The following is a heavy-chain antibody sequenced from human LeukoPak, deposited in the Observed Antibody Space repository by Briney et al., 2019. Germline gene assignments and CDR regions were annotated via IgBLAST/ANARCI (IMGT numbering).Heavy chain of an antibody. Sequence: GASVKVSCRASGYTFTGDYMHWVRQAPGQGLEWMGWINPNSGGTNYAQKFQGRVTMTRDTSISTAYMELSRQRSDDTAVYYCARSSRYDIWTGYPYWGQGTLVTVSP. CDR2: INPNSGGT. V-gene: IGHV1-2*02. D-gene: IGHD3-9*01. CDR3: ARSSRYDIWTGYPY. CDR1: GYTFTGDY. J-gene: IGHJ4*02.